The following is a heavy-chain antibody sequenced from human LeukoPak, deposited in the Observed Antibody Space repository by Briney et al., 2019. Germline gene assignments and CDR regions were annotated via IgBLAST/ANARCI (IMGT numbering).Heavy chain of an antibody. CDR1: GFTFTSYD. J-gene: IGHJ5*02. D-gene: IGHD3-10*01. CDR3: VRDGEGVAISVNYWFDP. CDR2: MNPNNGNT. V-gene: IGHV1-8*01. Sequence: GASVKVSCKASGFTFTSYDINWVRQASGQGLEWMGWMNPNNGNTGYAQKFLGRVTMTRDTSISTAYMELRGLRSEDTAVYYCVRDGEGVAISVNYWFDPWGQGTLVTVSS.